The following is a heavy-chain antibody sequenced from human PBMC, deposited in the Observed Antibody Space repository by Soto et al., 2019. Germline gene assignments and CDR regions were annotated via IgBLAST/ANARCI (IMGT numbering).Heavy chain of an antibody. J-gene: IGHJ3*02. D-gene: IGHD2-21*02. CDR1: GFTFSSYG. Sequence: GGSLRLSCAASGFTFSSYGMHWVRQAPGKGLEWVAVIWYDGSNKYYADSVKGRFTISRDNSKNTLYLQMNSLRAEDTAVYYCAREARVYCGGDCYVRDDAFDIWGQGTMVTVSS. CDR2: IWYDGSNK. CDR3: AREARVYCGGDCYVRDDAFDI. V-gene: IGHV3-33*01.